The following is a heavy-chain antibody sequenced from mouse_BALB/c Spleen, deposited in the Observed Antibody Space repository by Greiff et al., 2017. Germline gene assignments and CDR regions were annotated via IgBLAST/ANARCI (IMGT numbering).Heavy chain of an antibody. Sequence: QVQLKESGPGLVAPSQSLSITCTVSGFSLTGYGVNWVRQPPGKGLEWLGMIWGDGSTDYNSALKSRLSISKDNSKSQVFLKMNSLQTDDTARYYCARGGYYGSSSYWYFDVWGAGTTVTVSS. CDR3: ARGGYYGSSSYWYFDV. CDR2: IWGDGST. J-gene: IGHJ1*01. V-gene: IGHV2-6-7*01. CDR1: GFSLTGYG. D-gene: IGHD1-1*01.